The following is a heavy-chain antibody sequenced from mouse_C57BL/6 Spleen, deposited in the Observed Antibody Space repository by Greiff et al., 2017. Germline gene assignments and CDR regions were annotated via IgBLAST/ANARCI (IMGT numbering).Heavy chain of an antibody. CDR2: IDPETGGT. CDR3: TRCGNYSGSDY. D-gene: IGHD1-1*01. CDR1: GYTFTDYE. J-gene: IGHJ2*01. V-gene: IGHV1-15*01. Sequence: VQLQQSGAELVRPGASVTLSCKASGYTFTDYEMHWVKQTPVHGLEWIGAIDPETGGTAYNQKFKGKAILTTDKSSSAAYMELRSLTSEDSAVYYCTRCGNYSGSDYWGQGTTLTVSA.